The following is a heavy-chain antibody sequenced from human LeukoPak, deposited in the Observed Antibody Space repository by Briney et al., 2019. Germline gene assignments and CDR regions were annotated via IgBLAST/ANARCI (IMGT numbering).Heavy chain of an antibody. CDR1: GGSISSYY. J-gene: IGHJ4*02. CDR3: ARRSPFGDFDY. CDR2: IYYSGST. D-gene: IGHD3-10*01. Sequence: PSETLSLTCTVSGGSISSYYWSWIRQPPGKGLEWIGYIYYSGSTNYNPSLKSRVTMSVDTSKNQFSLKLSSVTAADTAVYYRARRSPFGDFDYWGQGTLVTVSS. V-gene: IGHV4-59*08.